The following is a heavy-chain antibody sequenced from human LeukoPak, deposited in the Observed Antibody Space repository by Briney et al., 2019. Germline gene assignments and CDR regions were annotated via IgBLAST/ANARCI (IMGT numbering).Heavy chain of an antibody. D-gene: IGHD4-17*01. J-gene: IGHJ2*01. Sequence: GGSLRLSCAASGFTFSSYSMNWVRQAPGKGLEWVSSISSSSSYIYYADSVKGRFTISRDNAKNSLYLQMNSLRAEDTAVYYCARDLGHGVPPYWYFNLWGRGTLVTVSS. V-gene: IGHV3-21*01. CDR2: ISSSSSYI. CDR3: ARDLGHGVPPYWYFNL. CDR1: GFTFSSYS.